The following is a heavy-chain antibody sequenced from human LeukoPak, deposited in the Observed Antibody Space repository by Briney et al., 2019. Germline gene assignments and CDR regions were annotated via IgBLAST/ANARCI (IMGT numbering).Heavy chain of an antibody. CDR2: IYYSGST. V-gene: IGHV4-31*03. CDR3: ARDEALRGYSYGSFDY. Sequence: PSQTQSLTCTVSGGSISSGGYYWSWIRQHPGKGLEWIGYIYYSGSTYYNPSLKSRVTISVDTSKNQFSLKLSSVTAADTAVYYCARDEALRGYSYGSFDYWGQGTLVTVSS. D-gene: IGHD5-18*01. CDR1: GGSISSGGYY. J-gene: IGHJ4*02.